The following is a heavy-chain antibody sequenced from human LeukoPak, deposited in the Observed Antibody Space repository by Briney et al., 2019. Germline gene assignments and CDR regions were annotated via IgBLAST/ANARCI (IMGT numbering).Heavy chain of an antibody. CDR2: IFYSGRT. V-gene: IGHV4-59*01. CDR3: ARRNDFEI. Sequence: SETLSLTCTVSGGSISSDHCNWIRQPPGKGLEWIGCIFYSGRTYYNPSLKSRVTISVDLSKGQFSLRLTSVTAADTAVYYCARRNDFEIWGQGTLVTVSS. J-gene: IGHJ3*02. CDR1: GGSISSDH.